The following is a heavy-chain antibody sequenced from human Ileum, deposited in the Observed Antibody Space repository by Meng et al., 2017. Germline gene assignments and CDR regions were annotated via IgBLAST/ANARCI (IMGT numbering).Heavy chain of an antibody. CDR1: GFSFSDYW. CDR3: ARSGPADD. J-gene: IGHJ4*02. CDR2: IKGDGSER. V-gene: IGHV3-7*01. Sequence: EVELVEYGGGLVQPGGVLRLSCAASGFSFSDYWMDWVRQAPGKGLEWVANIKGDGSERTYVDSVKGRFTISGDNTKNSLSLQMNSLRVEDTAVYYCARSGPADDWGQGTLVTVSS. D-gene: IGHD1-26*01.